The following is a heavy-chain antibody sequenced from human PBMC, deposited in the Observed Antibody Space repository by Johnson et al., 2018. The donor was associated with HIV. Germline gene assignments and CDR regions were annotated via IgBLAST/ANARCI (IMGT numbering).Heavy chain of an antibody. CDR1: VFTFSGSG. J-gene: IGHJ3*02. D-gene: IGHD5-12*01. V-gene: IGHV3-30*02. CDR3: AKSDSGYDAFDI. Sequence: QVQLVESGGGVVQPGRSLRLSCAVSVFTFSGSGMHWVRQAPGKGLEWVAFTRYAGSTKYYVDAVRGRFTISRDNSKNTLYLQMNSLLPEDTAVYYCAKSDSGYDAFDIWGQVTMVTVSP. CDR2: TRYAGSTK.